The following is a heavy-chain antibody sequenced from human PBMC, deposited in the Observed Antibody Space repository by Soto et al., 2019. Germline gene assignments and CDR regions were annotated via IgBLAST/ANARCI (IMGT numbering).Heavy chain of an antibody. V-gene: IGHV4-59*08. CDR3: ARQPATGDYIYYYGMDV. Sequence: QVQLQESGPGLVKPSETLSLTCTVSGGSISSFYWSWIRQPPGQGLEGIGHMYYSGSTKYNPSLKSRVTISVDTSKKHFSLKLNSVTAADTAVYYCARQPATGDYIYYYGMDVWGQGTTVTVSS. CDR2: MYYSGST. CDR1: GGSISSFY. J-gene: IGHJ6*02. D-gene: IGHD4-17*01.